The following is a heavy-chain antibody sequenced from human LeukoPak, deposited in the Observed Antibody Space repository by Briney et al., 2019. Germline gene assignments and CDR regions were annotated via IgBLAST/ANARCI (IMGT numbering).Heavy chain of an antibody. CDR2: IKSKTDGGTT. CDR1: GFTFTNAW. CDR3: ATDGYSGMYSAIDS. Sequence: PGGSLRLSCAASGFTFTNAWMSWVRQAPGKGLEWVGRIKSKTDGGTTDYAAPVKGRFTISRDDSKNTLYLQMNSLTTEDSAVYYCATDGYSGMYSAIDSWGQGTLVTVSS. V-gene: IGHV3-15*01. D-gene: IGHD1-26*01. J-gene: IGHJ4*02.